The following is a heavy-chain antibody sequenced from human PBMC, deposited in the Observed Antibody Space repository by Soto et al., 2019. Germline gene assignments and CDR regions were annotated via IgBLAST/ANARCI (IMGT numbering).Heavy chain of an antibody. CDR3: ARGDQNIVLMVYASNWFDP. Sequence: ASVKVSCKASGYTFTSYDINWVRQATGQGLEWMGWMNPNSGNTGYAQKFQGRVTMTRNTSISTAYMELSSLRSEDTAVYYCARGDQNIVLMVYASNWFDPWGQGTLATV. V-gene: IGHV1-8*01. CDR1: GYTFTSYD. CDR2: MNPNSGNT. D-gene: IGHD2-8*01. J-gene: IGHJ5*02.